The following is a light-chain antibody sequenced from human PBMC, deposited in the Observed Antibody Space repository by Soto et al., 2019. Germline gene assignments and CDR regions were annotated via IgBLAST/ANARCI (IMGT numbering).Light chain of an antibody. CDR1: SSNIGNNY. J-gene: IGLJ2*01. CDR2: DNN. CDR3: GTWDSGLSVNVV. Sequence: QSVLTQPPSVSAAPGQKVTISCSGSSSNIGNNYVSWYQQLPGTAPKLLIYDNNKRPSGIPDRFSGSKSGTSATLGITGLQTGDEADYYCGTWDSGLSVNVVFGGWTKLTVL. V-gene: IGLV1-51*01.